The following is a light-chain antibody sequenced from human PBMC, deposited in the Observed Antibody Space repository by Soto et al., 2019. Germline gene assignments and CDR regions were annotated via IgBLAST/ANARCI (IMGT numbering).Light chain of an antibody. CDR1: HYVYSN. Sequence: EIVMTQSPATLSVSPGERATLSCTASHYVYSNVAWFQQRPGQAPRLLIYRASTRATGTPASFSGSGSGTEFTLTITSLHSEDFALYYCQQYHNLWPFGEGTEVEIK. CDR3: QQYHNLWP. V-gene: IGKV3-15*01. CDR2: RAS. J-gene: IGKJ4*02.